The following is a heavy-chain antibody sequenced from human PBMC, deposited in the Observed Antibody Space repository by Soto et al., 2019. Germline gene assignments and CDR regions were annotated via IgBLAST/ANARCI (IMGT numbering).Heavy chain of an antibody. D-gene: IGHD4-17*01. Sequence: EVQLVESGGGLVQPGGSLRLSCAASGFTFRTYGMNWVRQAPGKGLEWISYISGDSRITYYADSVKGRFTISRDYADNSLLLQMYSLRAEDTALYYWAVELKNYGDTLQGFDSWGQGTLVTVSS. V-gene: IGHV3-48*01. J-gene: IGHJ4*02. CDR2: ISGDSRIT. CDR1: GFTFRTYG. CDR3: AVELKNYGDTLQGFDS.